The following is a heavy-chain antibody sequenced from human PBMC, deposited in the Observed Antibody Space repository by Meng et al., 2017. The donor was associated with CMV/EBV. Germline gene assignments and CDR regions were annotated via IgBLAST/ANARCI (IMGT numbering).Heavy chain of an antibody. V-gene: IGHV3-23*01. CDR3: ARGSSWQHKRGAFDI. D-gene: IGHD6-13*01. CDR1: GFTFSSYA. Sequence: GGSLRLSCAASGFTFSSYAMSWVRQAPGKGLEWVSAISGSGGSTYYADSVKGRFTISRDNSKNTLYLQMNGLRAEDTAVYYCARGSSWQHKRGAFDIWGQGTMVTVSS. CDR2: ISGSGGST. J-gene: IGHJ3*02.